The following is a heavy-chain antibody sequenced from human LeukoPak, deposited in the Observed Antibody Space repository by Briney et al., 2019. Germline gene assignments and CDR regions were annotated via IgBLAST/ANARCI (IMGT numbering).Heavy chain of an antibody. D-gene: IGHD3-22*01. CDR1: GYSFTSYW. CDR2: NYPSDSDT. CDR3: ARRAYYDSSGYYYYFDY. J-gene: IGHJ4*02. Sequence: GESLKISCKGSGYSFTSYWIGWVRQMPGKGLEWMGINYPSDSDTRYSPSFQGQVTISADKSISTAYLQWSSLKASDTAMYYCARRAYYDSSGYYYYFDYWGQGTLVTVSS. V-gene: IGHV5-51*01.